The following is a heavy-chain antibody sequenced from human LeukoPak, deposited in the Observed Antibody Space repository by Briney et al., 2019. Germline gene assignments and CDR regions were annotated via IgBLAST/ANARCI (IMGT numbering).Heavy chain of an antibody. CDR1: GFNFINTW. D-gene: IGHD2-21*01. CDR3: ARERGVSHPFDY. Sequence: GGSLRLSCAASGFNFINTWMHWVRQAPGKGLVWVARIKNDGSGIIYADSVKGRFTISRNNARNTLYLQMNSLRAEDTAVYYCARERGVSHPFDYWGQGTLVTVSS. V-gene: IGHV3-74*01. CDR2: IKNDGSGI. J-gene: IGHJ4*02.